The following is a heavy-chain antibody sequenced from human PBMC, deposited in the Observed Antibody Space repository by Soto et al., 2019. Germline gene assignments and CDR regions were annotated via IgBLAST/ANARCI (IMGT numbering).Heavy chain of an antibody. V-gene: IGHV3-74*01. D-gene: IGHD3-10*01. CDR1: GFTLRSYW. CDR2: ISSDGSTT. Sequence: GGSLRLSCGASGFTLRSYWMHWVRQAPGKGLVWVSHISSDGSTTNYADSVKGRFTISRDNAKNTVYLQMNSLTADDTAVYFCATLFSSGSSLDYWGQGTLVTVSS. J-gene: IGHJ4*02. CDR3: ATLFSSGSSLDY.